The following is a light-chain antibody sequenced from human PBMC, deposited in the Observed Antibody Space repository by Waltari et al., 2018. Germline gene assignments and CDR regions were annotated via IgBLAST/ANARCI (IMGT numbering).Light chain of an antibody. J-gene: IGLJ3*02. V-gene: IGLV2-23*02. Sequence: QSALTQTATVSGSPGQSITISCSGASSDIGKYNLVSWYQQNPGKAPTLIVYDVDKRPSGVSNRFSGSKSGNTAFLTISGLQTADEADYYCCSYAGSAVSVFGGGTKLTVL. CDR3: CSYAGSAVSV. CDR2: DVD. CDR1: SSDIGKYNL.